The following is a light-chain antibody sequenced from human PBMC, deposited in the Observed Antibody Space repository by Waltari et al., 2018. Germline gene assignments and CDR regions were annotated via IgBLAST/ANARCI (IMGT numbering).Light chain of an antibody. Sequence: QSVLTQPPSVSGAPGQRVTISCTGSSSNIGAGYDVHWYQQLPGTAPKLLIYANSIRPSGVPDRFSGSKSGTSASLAITGLQAEDEADYYCQSYDSSLSAHVVFGGGTKLTVL. J-gene: IGLJ2*01. V-gene: IGLV1-40*01. CDR2: ANS. CDR3: QSYDSSLSAHVV. CDR1: SSNIGAGYD.